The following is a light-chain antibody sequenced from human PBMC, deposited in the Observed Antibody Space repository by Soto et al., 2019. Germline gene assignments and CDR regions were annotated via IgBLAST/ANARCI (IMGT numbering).Light chain of an antibody. CDR2: KAS. CDR3: QQTYSGPLT. J-gene: IGKJ4*01. CDR1: QSISSW. V-gene: IGKV1-5*03. Sequence: DIQMTQSPSTLSASVVDRVTITCRASQSISSWLAWYQQKPGKAPKLLIYKASSLESGVPSRFSGIGSGTDFTLSISSLQPEDFATYYCQQTYSGPLTCGGGTKVDI.